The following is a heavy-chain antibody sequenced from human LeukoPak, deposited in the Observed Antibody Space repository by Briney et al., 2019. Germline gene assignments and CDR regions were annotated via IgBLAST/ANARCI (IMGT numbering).Heavy chain of an antibody. Sequence: GGSLRLSCAASGFTFSSYAMHWVRQAPCKGLEWVAVISYDGSNKYYADSVKGRFTISRDNSKNTLYLQMNSLRAEDTAVYYCARDRRSAVDYWGQGTLVTVSS. CDR2: ISYDGSNK. V-gene: IGHV3-30-3*01. CDR3: ARDRRSAVDY. CDR1: GFTFSSYA. J-gene: IGHJ4*02. D-gene: IGHD3-3*01.